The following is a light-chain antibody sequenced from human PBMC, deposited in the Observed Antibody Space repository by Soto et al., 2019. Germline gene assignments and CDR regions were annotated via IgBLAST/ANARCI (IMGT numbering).Light chain of an antibody. CDR3: QQYYSSWT. J-gene: IGKJ1*01. CDR2: WAS. Sequence: DIVMTQSPDSLAVSLGERANINCKSSQSVLYSSNNKNYLAWYQQKPGQPPKLLIYWASTRESGVPDRFSGGGSGTDFTLTISSLQAEDVAVYYCQQYYSSWTFGQGTKVEIK. V-gene: IGKV4-1*01. CDR1: QSVLYSSNNKNY.